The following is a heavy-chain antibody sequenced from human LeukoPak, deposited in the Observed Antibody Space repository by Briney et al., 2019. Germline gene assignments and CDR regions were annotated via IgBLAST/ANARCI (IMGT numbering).Heavy chain of an antibody. D-gene: IGHD3-22*01. CDR2: IHYSGST. J-gene: IGHJ5*02. V-gene: IGHV4-39*01. Sequence: PSETLSLTCAVSGDSISSSSYYWAWISQPPGKGLEWIGTIHYSGSTYYNPSLKSRATISVDTSKNQFSLKLSSVTAADTAVYYCARQDGGYYYWFDPWGQGTLVTVSS. CDR3: ARQDGGYYYWFDP. CDR1: GDSISSSSYY.